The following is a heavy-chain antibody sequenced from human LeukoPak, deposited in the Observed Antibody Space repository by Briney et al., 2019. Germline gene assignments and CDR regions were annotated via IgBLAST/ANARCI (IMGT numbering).Heavy chain of an antibody. D-gene: IGHD6-13*01. Sequence: GGSLRLSCAASGFTLSSYSMNWVRQAPGKGLGWVSSISSSSSYIYYADSVKGRFTISRDNAKNSLYLQMNSLRAEDTAVYYCARDKADYSSSWYWYWGQGTLVTVSS. V-gene: IGHV3-21*01. CDR3: ARDKADYSSSWYWY. CDR1: GFTLSSYS. J-gene: IGHJ4*02. CDR2: ISSSSSYI.